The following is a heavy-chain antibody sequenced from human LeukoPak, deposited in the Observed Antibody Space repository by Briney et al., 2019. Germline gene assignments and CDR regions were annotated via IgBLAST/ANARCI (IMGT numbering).Heavy chain of an antibody. CDR2: VDGDGSGA. CDR3: VSLVVTADLAFDI. D-gene: IGHD2-21*02. Sequence: TGGSLRLSRAASGFTFRNHWMHWVRQAPGKGLVWVSRVDGDGSGASYADFVRGRFTISRDNAKDTLYLQMNSLRAEDTAVYYCVSLVVTADLAFDIWGQGTMVTVSS. CDR1: GFTFRNHW. V-gene: IGHV3-74*01. J-gene: IGHJ3*02.